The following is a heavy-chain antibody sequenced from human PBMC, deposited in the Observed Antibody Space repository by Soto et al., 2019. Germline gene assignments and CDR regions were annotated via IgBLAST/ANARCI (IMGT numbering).Heavy chain of an antibody. D-gene: IGHD2-15*01. V-gene: IGHV3-74*01. CDR2: INSDGSST. J-gene: IGHJ5*02. CDR1: GFAMSSYW. Sequence: GGSRRLSCGASGFAMSSYWMDWVGKDPGMGLVWVSRINSDGSSTSYADSVKGRFTISRDNAKNTLYLQVNSLRAEDTAVYYCVRSYCSGGTCSGWFDPWGQGTLVTVSS. CDR3: VRSYCSGGTCSGWFDP.